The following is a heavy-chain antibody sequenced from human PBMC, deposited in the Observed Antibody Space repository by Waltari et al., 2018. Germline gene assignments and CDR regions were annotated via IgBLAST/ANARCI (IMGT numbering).Heavy chain of an antibody. D-gene: IGHD1-1*01. CDR3: ARETTGFYNWFDP. CDR2: IYTSGSS. Sequence: QVQLQESGPGLVKPSQTLSLTCTVSGGSIRRGSYYWSWIRQPAGKGLEWIGYIYTSGSSNYNPSLKSRVTISVDTSKNQFSLKLSSVTAADTAVYYCARETTGFYNWFDPWGQGTLVTVSS. CDR1: GGSIRRGSYY. V-gene: IGHV4-61*09. J-gene: IGHJ5*02.